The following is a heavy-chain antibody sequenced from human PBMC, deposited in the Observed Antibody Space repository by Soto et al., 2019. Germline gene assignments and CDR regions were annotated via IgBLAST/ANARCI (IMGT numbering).Heavy chain of an antibody. CDR3: ARDHWNYYDSSGYLRDDAFDI. CDR2: IWYDGSNK. Sequence: PGGSLRLSCAASGFTFSSYGMHWVRQAPGKGLEWVAVIWYDGSNKYYADSVKGRFTISRDNSKNTLYLQMNSLRAEDTAVYYCARDHWNYYDSSGYLRDDAFDIWGQGTMVTVSS. D-gene: IGHD3-22*01. J-gene: IGHJ3*02. V-gene: IGHV3-33*01. CDR1: GFTFSSYG.